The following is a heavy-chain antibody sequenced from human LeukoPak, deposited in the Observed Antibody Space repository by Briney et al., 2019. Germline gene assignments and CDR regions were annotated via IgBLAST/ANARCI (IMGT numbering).Heavy chain of an antibody. J-gene: IGHJ6*03. CDR1: RFTFSSYG. D-gene: IGHD2-8*01. CDR3: AKDRCSNGIGCYYYYMDV. CDR2: IRNDGSDK. V-gene: IGHV3-30*02. Sequence: GGSLRLSCAASRFTFSSYGMHWVRQAPGKGLEWVAFIRNDGSDKYYAVSVKGRFRISRDSSKNILYLQMNSLRAEDTAVYYCAKDRCSNGIGCYYYYMDVWGKGTTVTISS.